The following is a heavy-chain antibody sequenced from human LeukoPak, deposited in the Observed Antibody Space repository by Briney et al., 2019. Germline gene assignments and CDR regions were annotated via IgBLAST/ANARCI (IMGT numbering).Heavy chain of an antibody. Sequence: GSVKVSCKASGYTFTSYGIRWVRQPPGQRLEWVGWISAYKGNTNYAQKLQGRVTMTTDTSTSTAYMELRSLRSDYTAVYYCARDLNGYCSSTSCSDAFDIWGQGTIVTVSS. CDR1: GYTFTSYG. V-gene: IGHV1-18*01. D-gene: IGHD2-2*01. CDR2: ISAYKGNT. CDR3: ARDLNGYCSSTSCSDAFDI. J-gene: IGHJ3*02.